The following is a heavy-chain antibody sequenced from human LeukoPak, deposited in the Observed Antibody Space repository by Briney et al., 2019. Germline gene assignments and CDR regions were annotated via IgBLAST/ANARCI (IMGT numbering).Heavy chain of an antibody. Sequence: GGSLRLSCAASGFTFNTYSMNWVRQAPGKGLEWLSYISSSSRTIYYADPVEGRFTISSDHAKNSLYLQMNSLRAEHTAVYYCARVVPYSGSHWGLDYWGQRTLVTVSS. CDR1: GFTFNTYS. J-gene: IGHJ4*02. V-gene: IGHV3-48*04. CDR3: ARVVPYSGSHWGLDY. D-gene: IGHD1-26*01. CDR2: ISSSSRTI.